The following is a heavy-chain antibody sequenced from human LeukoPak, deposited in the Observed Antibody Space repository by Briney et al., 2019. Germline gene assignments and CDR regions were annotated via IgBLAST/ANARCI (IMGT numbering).Heavy chain of an antibody. D-gene: IGHD4-23*01. CDR3: ARPADYGGEDY. V-gene: IGHV3-33*05. CDR1: GFTFSTSG. CDR2: IQFDLSSE. J-gene: IGHJ4*02. Sequence: PGRSLRLSCAASGFTFSTSGMHWVRQAPGMGLEWVAFIQFDLSSEYYADSVKGRFTISRDNAKNSLYLQMNSLRAEDTAVYYCARPADYGGEDYWGQGTLVTVSS.